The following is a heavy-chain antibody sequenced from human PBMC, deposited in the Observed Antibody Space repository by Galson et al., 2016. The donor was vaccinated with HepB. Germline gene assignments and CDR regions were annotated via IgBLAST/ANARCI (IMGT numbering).Heavy chain of an antibody. CDR3: AKDFGSTGYYQVFES. D-gene: IGHD3-22*01. V-gene: IGHV3-23*01. Sequence: SLRLSWAASGFTFSLNALTWVRQAPGKGLEWVSAISSRGITTFYSDSVKGQFTVSRDNSKNTLFLQMDSLRAEDTAIYYCAKDFGSTGYYQVFESWGQGTLVAVSS. CDR2: ISSRGITT. J-gene: IGHJ4*02. CDR1: GFTFSLNA.